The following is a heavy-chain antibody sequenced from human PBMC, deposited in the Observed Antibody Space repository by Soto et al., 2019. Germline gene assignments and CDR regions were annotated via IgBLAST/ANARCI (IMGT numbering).Heavy chain of an antibody. CDR2: IYHSGST. CDR1: GGSISSGGYS. J-gene: IGHJ4*02. Sequence: QLQLQESGSGLVKPSQTLSLTCAVSGGSISSGGYSWSWIRQPPGKGLEWIGYIYHSGSTHYNPSRKSRVTISVDRSKNQFSLKLSSVTAADTAVDYCAAGGGLPRYYWGQGTLVTVSS. V-gene: IGHV4-30-2*01. CDR3: AAGGGLPRYY. D-gene: IGHD5-12*01.